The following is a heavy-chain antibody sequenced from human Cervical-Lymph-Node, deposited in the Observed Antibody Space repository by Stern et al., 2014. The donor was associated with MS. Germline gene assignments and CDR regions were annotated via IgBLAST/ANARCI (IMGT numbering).Heavy chain of an antibody. CDR3: ARPQQFYSAFDY. D-gene: IGHD4/OR15-4a*01. V-gene: IGHV5-51*03. CDR1: GYSFSSYW. Sequence: EDQLVESGAEVKKPGESLKISCKASGYSFSSYWIAWPRQMPGKGLEWRGIIYPGDSDTRYSPSFRGQGHISADKSFPTAYLQWSSLKASDTAMYYCARPQQFYSAFDYWGQGTLVTVSS. J-gene: IGHJ4*02. CDR2: IYPGDSDT.